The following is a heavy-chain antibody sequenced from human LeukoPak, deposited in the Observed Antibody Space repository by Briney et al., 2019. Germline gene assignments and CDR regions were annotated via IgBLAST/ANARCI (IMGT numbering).Heavy chain of an antibody. CDR3: ARDRYSYAKGEVVWFDP. Sequence: ASVKVSCKASGGTFSSYAISWVRQAPGQGLEWMGRIIPIFGTANYAQKFQGRVTITTDESTSTAYMELSSLRSEDTAVYYCARDRYSYAKGEVVWFDPWGQGTLVTVSS. J-gene: IGHJ5*02. V-gene: IGHV1-69*05. CDR1: GGTFSSYA. CDR2: IIPIFGTA. D-gene: IGHD5-18*01.